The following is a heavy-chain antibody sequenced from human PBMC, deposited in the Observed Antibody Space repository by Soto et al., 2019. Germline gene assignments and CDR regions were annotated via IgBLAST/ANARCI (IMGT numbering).Heavy chain of an antibody. Sequence: EVQLVESGGGLVQPGRSLRLSCGTSGFTFDDYAMHWVRQAPGKGLEWVSGVSWNSDTIGYADSVKGRFSISRDSAKKSLYLQMNSLRPEDTALYYCAKVGGLGSYYGWGMDVWGQGTTVTVSS. D-gene: IGHD3-10*01. CDR3: AKVGGLGSYYGWGMDV. J-gene: IGHJ6*02. CDR2: VSWNSDTI. V-gene: IGHV3-9*01. CDR1: GFTFDDYA.